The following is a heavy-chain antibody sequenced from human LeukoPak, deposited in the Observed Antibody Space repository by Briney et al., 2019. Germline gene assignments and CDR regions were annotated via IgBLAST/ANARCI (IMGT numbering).Heavy chain of an antibody. D-gene: IGHD3-22*01. Sequence: ASVTVSCKASGYTFTSYAMHWVRQAPGQRLEWMGWINAGNGNTKYSQEFQGRVTITRDTSASTAYMELSSLRSEDMAVYYRARRLPYYYDSSGAEGAFDIWGQGTMVTVSS. CDR2: INAGNGNT. CDR3: ARRLPYYYDSSGAEGAFDI. V-gene: IGHV1-3*03. J-gene: IGHJ3*02. CDR1: GYTFTSYA.